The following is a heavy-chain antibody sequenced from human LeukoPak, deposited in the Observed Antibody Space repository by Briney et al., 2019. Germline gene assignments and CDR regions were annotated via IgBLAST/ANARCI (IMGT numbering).Heavy chain of an antibody. CDR3: ARDLDYYGSGSYYKGFDY. CDR1: GFTFSSYW. CDR2: IKQDGSEK. J-gene: IGHJ4*02. D-gene: IGHD3-10*01. Sequence: QAGGSLRLSCAASGFTFSSYWMSWVRQAPGKGLEWVANIKQDGSEKYYVDSVKGRFTISRDNAKNSLYLQMNSLRAEDTAVYYCARDLDYYGSGSYYKGFDYWGQGTLVTVSS. V-gene: IGHV3-7*01.